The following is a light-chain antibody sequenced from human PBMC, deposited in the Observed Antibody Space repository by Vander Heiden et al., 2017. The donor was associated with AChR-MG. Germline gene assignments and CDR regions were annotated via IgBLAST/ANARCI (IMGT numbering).Light chain of an antibody. V-gene: IGKV1-8*01. CDR2: AAS. CDR1: QGISSY. CDR3: QQDYSYPGT. Sequence: AIRITQSPSSLSASTGDRVTITCRASQGISSYLAWYQQKPGKAPKLLIYAASTLQSGVPSRFSGSGSGTDFTLTISCLQSEDFATYYCQQDYSYPGTFGQGTKVEIK. J-gene: IGKJ1*01.